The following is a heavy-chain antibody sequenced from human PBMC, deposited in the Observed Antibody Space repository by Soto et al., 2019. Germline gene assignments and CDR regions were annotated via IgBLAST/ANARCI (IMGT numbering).Heavy chain of an antibody. J-gene: IGHJ6*02. CDR2: IKQDGSEK. CDR1: GFTFSSCW. Sequence: EVQLVESGGGLVQPGGSLRLSCAASGFTFSSCWMSWVRQAPGKGLEWVANIKQDGSEKYYVDSVKGRFTISRDNAKNSLFLQMNSLRAEDTAVYYWAKVGYSYYYYGMDVWGQGTTVTVSS. V-gene: IGHV3-7*01. D-gene: IGHD4-4*01. CDR3: AKVGYSYYYYGMDV.